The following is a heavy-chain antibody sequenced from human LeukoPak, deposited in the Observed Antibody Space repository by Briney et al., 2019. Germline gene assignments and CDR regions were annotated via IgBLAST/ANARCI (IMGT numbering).Heavy chain of an antibody. D-gene: IGHD3-10*01. J-gene: IGHJ4*02. Sequence: PSETLSLTCAVYGGSFSSYYWSWIRQPPGKGLEWIGYIYYSGSTNYNPSLKSRVTISVDTSKNQFSLKLSSVTAADTAVYYCARLYGSGSYYIDYWGQGTLVTVSS. CDR1: GGSFSSYY. V-gene: IGHV4-59*01. CDR3: ARLYGSGSYYIDY. CDR2: IYYSGST.